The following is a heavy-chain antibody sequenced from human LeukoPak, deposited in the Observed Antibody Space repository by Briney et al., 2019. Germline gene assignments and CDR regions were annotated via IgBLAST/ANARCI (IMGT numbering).Heavy chain of an antibody. Sequence: PSETLSLTCTVSGGSISNSTDYWAWIRQPPGKGLEWIGSIYNSGNIFQNQSLASRVTISVDTSKNQFSLKLSSVTAADTAVYYCARIAMFYYESSGYYSDSWGQGKLVTVSS. D-gene: IGHD3-22*01. CDR2: IYNSGNI. CDR1: GGSISNSTDY. J-gene: IGHJ4*02. V-gene: IGHV4-39*01. CDR3: ARIAMFYYESSGYYSDS.